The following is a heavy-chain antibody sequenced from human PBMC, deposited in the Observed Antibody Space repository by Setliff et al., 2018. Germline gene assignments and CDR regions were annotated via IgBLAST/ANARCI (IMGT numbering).Heavy chain of an antibody. CDR3: AKDSLSGWSAVDY. CDR2: IKQDGSEK. Sequence: GGSLRLSCAASGFTFSSYWMSWVRQAPGKGREWVANIKQDGSEKYYVDSVKGRFTISRDNAKNSLYLQMNSLRPEDTAVYYCAKDSLSGWSAVDYWGQGTLVTVSS. J-gene: IGHJ4*02. V-gene: IGHV3-7*01. CDR1: GFTFSSYW. D-gene: IGHD6-19*01.